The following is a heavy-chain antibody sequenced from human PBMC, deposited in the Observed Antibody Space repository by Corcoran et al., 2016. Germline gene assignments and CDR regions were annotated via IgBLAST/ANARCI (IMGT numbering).Heavy chain of an antibody. CDR2: IYYSGST. CDR1: GGSISSSSYY. V-gene: IGHV4-39*07. CDR3: ARADYDYVWGSFPKYYFDY. J-gene: IGHJ4*02. Sequence: QLQLQESGPGLVKPSETLSLTCTVSGGSISSSSYYWGWIRQPPGKGLEWIGSIYYSGSTYYNPSLKSRVTISVDTSKNQFSLKLSSVTAADTAVYYCARADYDYVWGSFPKYYFDYWGQGTLVTVSS. D-gene: IGHD3-16*01.